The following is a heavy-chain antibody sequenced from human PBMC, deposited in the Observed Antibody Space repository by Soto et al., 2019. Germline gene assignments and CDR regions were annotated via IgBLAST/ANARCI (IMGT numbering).Heavy chain of an antibody. Sequence: SETLSLTCAVSGYSIGSSNWWGWIRQPPGKGLEWIGYIYYSGSTYYNPSLKSRVTMSVDTSKNQFSLKLSSVTAVDTAVYYCARKNGVLDAFDIWGQGTMVTVSS. CDR3: ARKNGVLDAFDI. J-gene: IGHJ3*02. CDR1: GYSIGSSNW. D-gene: IGHD4-17*01. V-gene: IGHV4-28*01. CDR2: IYYSGST.